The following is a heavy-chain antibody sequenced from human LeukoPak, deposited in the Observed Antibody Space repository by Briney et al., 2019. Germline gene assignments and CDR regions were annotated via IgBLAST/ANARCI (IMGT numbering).Heavy chain of an antibody. D-gene: IGHD3-3*01. Sequence: GRSLRLSCAASGFTFSSYGMHWVRQAPGKGLEWVAVIWYGGSNKYYADSVKGRFTISRDNSKNTLYLQMNSLRAEDTAVYYCARGALGGFWSGNHYYYYYMDVWGKGTTVTVSS. CDR2: IWYGGSNK. V-gene: IGHV3-33*08. CDR3: ARGALGGFWSGNHYYYYYMDV. CDR1: GFTFSSYG. J-gene: IGHJ6*03.